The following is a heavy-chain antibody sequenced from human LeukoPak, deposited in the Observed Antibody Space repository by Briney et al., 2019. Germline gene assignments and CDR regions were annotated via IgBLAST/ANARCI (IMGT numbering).Heavy chain of an antibody. CDR3: ARLVSACYADY. V-gene: IGHV4-31*03. CDR2: IYDSGST. J-gene: IGHJ4*02. CDR1: GGSISSGDYF. D-gene: IGHD2-2*01. Sequence: SETLSLTCTVSGGSISSGDYFWSWIRQHPGKGLEWIGYIYDSGSTYYNPSLKSRVAISVDRSKNQFSLKLSSVTAADTAVYYCARLVSACYADYWGQGALVTVSS.